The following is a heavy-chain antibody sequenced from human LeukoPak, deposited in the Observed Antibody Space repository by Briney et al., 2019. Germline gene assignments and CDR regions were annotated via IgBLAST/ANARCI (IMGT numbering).Heavy chain of an antibody. Sequence: GSLRLSCAASGSTVSSNYMSWVRQAPGRGLEWVSVIYSGGNTYYADSVKGRFTISRDNSKNTLYLQMNSLRAEDTAVYYCARGPVDGYSYGFLDYWGQGTLVTVSS. V-gene: IGHV3-53*01. J-gene: IGHJ4*02. CDR3: ARGPVDGYSYGFLDY. D-gene: IGHD5-18*01. CDR2: IYSGGNT. CDR1: GSTVSSNY.